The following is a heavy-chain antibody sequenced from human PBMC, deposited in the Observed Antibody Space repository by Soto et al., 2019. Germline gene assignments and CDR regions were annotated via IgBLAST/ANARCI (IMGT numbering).Heavy chain of an antibody. D-gene: IGHD2-21*02. CDR1: GGTFSSYA. J-gene: IGHJ4*02. V-gene: IGHV1-69*06. CDR3: ARAGSYCGGDCYPNVFDD. CDR2: IIPIFGTA. Sequence: ASVKVSCKASGGTFSSYAISWVRQAPGQGLEWMGGIIPIFGTANYAQKFQGRVTITADKSTSTAYMELSSLRSEDTAVYYCARAGSYCGGDCYPNVFDDWGQGTLVTVSS.